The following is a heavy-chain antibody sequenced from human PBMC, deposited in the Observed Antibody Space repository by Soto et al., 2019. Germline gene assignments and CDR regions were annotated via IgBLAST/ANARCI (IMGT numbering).Heavy chain of an antibody. CDR2: INTYNGNT. Sequence: QVQLVQSGAEVKNPGASVKDSCKASGYTCTRYGIGWARQAPGQGLEWMGWINTYNGNTNYAQNVQGRVTLTTDTSTSTAYMELRSLRSNDTAIYYCAMVDVYVTPSPQDVW. CDR1: GYTCTRYG. D-gene: IGHD3-16*01. J-gene: IGHJ6*01. V-gene: IGHV1-18*01. CDR3: AMVDVYVTPSPQDV.